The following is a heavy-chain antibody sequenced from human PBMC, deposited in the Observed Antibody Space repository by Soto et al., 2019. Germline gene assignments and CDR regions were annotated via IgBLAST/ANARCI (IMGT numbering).Heavy chain of an antibody. Sequence: ASVKVSCKASGDTFTDYYIHWVRQAPGQGLEWMGTVNPSGGHTTYAQHFLGRVTMTRDTSTSTLYMELTSLKTEDTAVYYCTTDSIAVAGGIDYWGQGTLVTVSS. CDR1: GDTFTDYY. V-gene: IGHV1-46*01. J-gene: IGHJ4*02. CDR2: VNPSGGHT. CDR3: TTDSIAVAGGIDY. D-gene: IGHD6-19*01.